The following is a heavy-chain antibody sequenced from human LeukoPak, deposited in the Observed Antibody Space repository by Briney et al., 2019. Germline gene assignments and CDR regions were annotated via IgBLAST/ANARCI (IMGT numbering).Heavy chain of an antibody. J-gene: IGHJ4*02. CDR1: GFTFSSYA. CDR2: ISGSGGST. D-gene: IGHD3-22*01. V-gene: IGHV3-23*01. Sequence: GGSLRLSCAASGFTFSSYAMSWVRQAPGKGLEWVSAISGSGGSTYYADSVKGRFTISRDNSKNTLYLQMNSLRAEDTAVYYCAKSGSSAYYDSRGYYYVYFDYWGQGTLVTVSS. CDR3: AKSGSSAYYDSRGYYYVYFDY.